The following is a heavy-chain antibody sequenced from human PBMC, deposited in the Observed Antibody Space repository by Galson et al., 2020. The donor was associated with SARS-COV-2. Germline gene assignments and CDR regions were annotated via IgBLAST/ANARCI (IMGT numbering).Heavy chain of an antibody. CDR1: GFTFSSYG. CDR2: ISYDGSNK. CDR3: AKDVEKTSGYDDYYYYYGMDV. J-gene: IGHJ6*02. D-gene: IGHD5-12*01. V-gene: IGHV3-30*18. Sequence: QLGESLKISCAASGFTFSSYGMHWVRQAPGKGLEWVAVISYDGSNKYYADSVKGRFTISRDNSKNTLYLQMNSLRAEDTAVYYCAKDVEKTSGYDDYYYYYGMDVWGQGTTVTVSS.